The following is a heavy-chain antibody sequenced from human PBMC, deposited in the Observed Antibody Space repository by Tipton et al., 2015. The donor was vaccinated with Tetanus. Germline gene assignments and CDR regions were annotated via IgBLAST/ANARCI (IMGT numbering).Heavy chain of an antibody. Sequence: GLVKPSETLSLSCGVSGGSFSGFYWSWIRQSPGKGPEWIGHIYYNGSTKYNPSLKSRVTVSLDTSKKHFSLRLSSVTAADTAVYCCARGGLCVGPACAGISPLLDVWGRGTLVTVSS. CDR3: ARGGLCVGPACAGISPLLDV. CDR2: IYYNGST. CDR1: GGSFSGFY. J-gene: IGHJ2*01. V-gene: IGHV4-59*01. D-gene: IGHD2-15*01.